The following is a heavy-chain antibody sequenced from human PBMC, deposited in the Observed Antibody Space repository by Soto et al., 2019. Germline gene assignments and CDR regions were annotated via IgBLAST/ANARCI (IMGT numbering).Heavy chain of an antibody. J-gene: IGHJ4*02. Sequence: EASVKVSCKASGYTFTSYHMHWVRQAPGQGLEWMGWMNPNSGNTGYAQKFQGRVTMTRNTSISTAYMELSSLRSEDTAVYYCAREGTIRGDDYWGQGTLVTVSS. CDR1: GYTFTSYH. V-gene: IGHV1-8*02. CDR3: AREGTIRGDDY. D-gene: IGHD2-2*02. CDR2: MNPNSGNT.